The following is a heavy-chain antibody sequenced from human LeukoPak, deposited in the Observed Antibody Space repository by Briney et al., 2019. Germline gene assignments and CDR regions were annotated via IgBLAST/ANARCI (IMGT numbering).Heavy chain of an antibody. CDR1: GDSISSSSYY. Sequence: PSETLSLTCIVSGDSISSSSYYWGWTRQPPGKGLEWIGSVYYSGSTYYSPSLKSRVAISVDTSKKQFSLKLRSVAASDTAVYYCTRRVFGHTWAAIDFWGQGTLITVSS. V-gene: IGHV4-39*01. CDR2: VYYSGST. D-gene: IGHD3-16*01. J-gene: IGHJ4*02. CDR3: TRRVFGHTWAAIDF.